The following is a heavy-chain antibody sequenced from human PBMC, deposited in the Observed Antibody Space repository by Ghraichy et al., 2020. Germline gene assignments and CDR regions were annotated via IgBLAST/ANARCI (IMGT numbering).Heavy chain of an antibody. CDR2: ISYDGSNK. Sequence: GGSLRLSCAASGFTFSSYAMHWVRQAPGKGLEWVAVISYDGSNKYYADSVKGRFTISRDNSKNTLYLQMNSLRAEDTAVYYCARDSRDPRDYGGNSGEGWFDPWGQGTLVTGSS. D-gene: IGHD4-23*01. J-gene: IGHJ5*02. CDR3: ARDSRDPRDYGGNSGEGWFDP. CDR1: GFTFSSYA. V-gene: IGHV3-30-3*01.